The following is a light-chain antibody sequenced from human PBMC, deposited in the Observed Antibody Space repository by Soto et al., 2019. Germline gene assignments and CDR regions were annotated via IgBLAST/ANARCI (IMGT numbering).Light chain of an antibody. V-gene: IGKV3-20*01. CDR2: GAS. J-gene: IGKJ2*01. CDR1: QSVSSN. Sequence: EIVLTQSPATLSLSPGETATLSCRASQSVSSNLAWYQQKPGQAPRLLIYGASRRATGIPDRFSGRESGTDFTLTITTLEPEDSAVYFCQQYASSPYTFGQGTKVDIK. CDR3: QQYASSPYT.